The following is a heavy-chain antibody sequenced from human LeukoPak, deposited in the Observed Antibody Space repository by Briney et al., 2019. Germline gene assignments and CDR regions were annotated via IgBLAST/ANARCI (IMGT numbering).Heavy chain of an antibody. Sequence: GGSLRLSCAASGFTFSSHNMNWVRQAPGKGLEWVSSIFPSGGEIHYADSVRGRFTISRDNSKSTLSLQMNSLRAEDTAIYYCATYRQVLLPFESWGQGTLVTVSS. J-gene: IGHJ4*02. CDR2: IFPSGGEI. CDR3: ATYRQVLLPFES. V-gene: IGHV3-23*01. D-gene: IGHD2-8*02. CDR1: GFTFSSHN.